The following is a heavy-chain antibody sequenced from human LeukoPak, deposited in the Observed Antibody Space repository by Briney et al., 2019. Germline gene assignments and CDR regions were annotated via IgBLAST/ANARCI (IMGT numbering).Heavy chain of an antibody. Sequence: GGSLRLSCVASGFTFSSYALSWVRQAPRKGLEWVSAISGSGGSTYYADSVKGRFTISRDNSKNTLYLQMNSLRAEDTAVYYCAKVGPYCSSTSCYTTEYFQHWGQGTLVTVSS. V-gene: IGHV3-23*01. CDR3: AKVGPYCSSTSCYTTEYFQH. CDR2: ISGSGGST. D-gene: IGHD2-2*02. CDR1: GFTFSSYA. J-gene: IGHJ1*01.